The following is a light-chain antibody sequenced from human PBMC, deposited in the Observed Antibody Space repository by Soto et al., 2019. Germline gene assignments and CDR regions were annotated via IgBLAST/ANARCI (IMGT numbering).Light chain of an antibody. V-gene: IGKV1-12*02. J-gene: IGKJ1*01. CDR3: QQANSIPWT. Sequence: DIQMTQSPSSVSASVGDRVTITCRASQGISSWLAWYQQKPGKAPKLLIYGASSLQSGVPSRFSGSGSGTDVTPTISSLQHEDFATTYYQQANSIPWTFGQGTKVEIK. CDR2: GAS. CDR1: QGISSW.